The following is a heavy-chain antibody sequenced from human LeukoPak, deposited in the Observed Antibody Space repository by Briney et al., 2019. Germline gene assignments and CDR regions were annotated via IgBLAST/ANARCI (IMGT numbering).Heavy chain of an antibody. CDR3: AGGDGYNIFFDY. J-gene: IGHJ4*02. V-gene: IGHV1-69*04. D-gene: IGHD5-24*01. CDR1: GGTFSSYA. Sequence: SVKVSCKASGGTFSSYAISWVRQAPGQGLEWMGRIIPILGIANYAQKFQGRVTITADKSTSTAYMELSSLRSEDTAVYYCAGGDGYNIFFDYWGQGTLVTVSS. CDR2: IIPILGIA.